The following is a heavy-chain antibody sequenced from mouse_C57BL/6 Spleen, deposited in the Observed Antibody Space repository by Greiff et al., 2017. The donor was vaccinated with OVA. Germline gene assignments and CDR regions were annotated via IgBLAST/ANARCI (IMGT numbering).Heavy chain of an antibody. V-gene: IGHV1-76*01. CDR2: IYPGSGNT. D-gene: IGHD2-3*01. CDR3: ARDDGYFFEY. Sequence: VQLVESGAEVVRPGASVKLSCKASGYTFTDHYINWVKQRPGQGLEWIARIYPGSGNTYYNEKFKGKATLTAEKSSNTAYMQLSSLTSEDSAVYFCARDDGYFFEYWGQGTTLTVSS. J-gene: IGHJ2*01. CDR1: GYTFTDHY.